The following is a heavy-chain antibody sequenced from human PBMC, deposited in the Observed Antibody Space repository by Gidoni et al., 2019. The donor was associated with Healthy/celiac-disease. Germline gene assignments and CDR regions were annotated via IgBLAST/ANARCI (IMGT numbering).Heavy chain of an antibody. CDR3: ARHHSSGGIDGDWFDP. D-gene: IGHD6-19*01. V-gene: IGHV3-11*01. J-gene: IGHJ5*02. CDR2: ISSSGSNI. CDR1: GFTFSYYY. Sequence: QVQLVESGGGLVKPGGSLRLSCAASGFTFSYYYMSWIRQAPGKGLEWVSYISSSGSNIYYADSVKGRFTISRDNAKNSLYLQRNSLRAEDTAVYYCARHHSSGGIDGDWFDPWGQGTLVTVSS.